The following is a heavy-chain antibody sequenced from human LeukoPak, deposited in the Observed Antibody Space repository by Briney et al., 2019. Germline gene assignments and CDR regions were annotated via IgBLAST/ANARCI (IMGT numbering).Heavy chain of an antibody. V-gene: IGHV1-69*13. CDR3: ARVGTEKKDYFDY. J-gene: IGHJ4*02. CDR1: GGTFSSYA. Sequence: SVKVSCKASGGTFSSYAVSWVRQAPGQGLEWMGGIIPIFGTANYAQKFQGRVTITADESTSTAYMEPSSLRSEDTAVYYCARVGTEKKDYFDYWGQGTLVTVSS. CDR2: IIPIFGTA. D-gene: IGHD1-1*01.